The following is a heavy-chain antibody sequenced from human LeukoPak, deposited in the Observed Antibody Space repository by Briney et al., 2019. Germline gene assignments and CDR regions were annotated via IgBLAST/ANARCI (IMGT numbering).Heavy chain of an antibody. CDR3: VRSRLSLVGATTFDY. Sequence: VASVKVSCKASGYTFTDFYIHWVRQAPGQGLEWMGWINPNSGGTNYAQKFQGRVTVTRDMSINTAYVELSRLTSDDTAVYYCVRSRLSLVGATTFDYWGQGSLVTVSS. CDR2: INPNSGGT. D-gene: IGHD1-26*01. J-gene: IGHJ4*02. V-gene: IGHV1-2*02. CDR1: GYTFTDFY.